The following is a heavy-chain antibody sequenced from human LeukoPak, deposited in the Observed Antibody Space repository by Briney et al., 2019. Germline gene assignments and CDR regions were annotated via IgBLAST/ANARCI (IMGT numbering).Heavy chain of an antibody. CDR3: ARDPYSGAYYEGYYYYYMDV. Sequence: GGSLRLSCAASGFTFSSYAMHWVRQAPGKGLEYVSAISSNGGSTYYANSLKGRFTISRDNAKNSLYLQMNSLRAEDTAVYYCARDPYSGAYYEGYYYYYMDVWGKGTTVTVSS. CDR1: GFTFSSYA. CDR2: ISSNGGST. V-gene: IGHV3-64*01. J-gene: IGHJ6*03. D-gene: IGHD1-26*01.